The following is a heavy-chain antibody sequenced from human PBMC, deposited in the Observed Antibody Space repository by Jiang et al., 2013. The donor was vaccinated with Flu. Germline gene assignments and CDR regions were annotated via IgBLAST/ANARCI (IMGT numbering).Heavy chain of an antibody. J-gene: IGHJ1*01. V-gene: IGHV4-31*03. CDR3: AAYGGNSATEYFHL. CDR1: GGSIRNTYY. D-gene: IGHD4-23*01. Sequence: GPGLVKPSQTLSLTCTVSGGSIRNTYYWSWIRQVPGKGLEWLGYIYTGGTTYYDPSLKSRLSISVDTSKNQFSLNVTSVTAADTAVYYCAAYGGNSATEYFHLWGQGTLVSVSS. CDR2: IYTGGTT.